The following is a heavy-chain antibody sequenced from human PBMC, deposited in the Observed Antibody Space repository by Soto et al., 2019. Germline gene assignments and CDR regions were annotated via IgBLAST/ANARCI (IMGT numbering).Heavy chain of an antibody. CDR2: ISYDGSNK. Sequence: QVQLVESGGGVVQPGRSLRLSCAASGFTFSSYGMHWVRQAPGKGLEWVADISYDGSNKYYADSVKGRFTISRDNSKNTLYLQMNSLGAEDTAVYYCAKGSLGVYNLNYVDAFDIWGQGTMVTVSS. V-gene: IGHV3-30*18. CDR1: GFTFSSYG. D-gene: IGHD1-7*01. CDR3: AKGSLGVYNLNYVDAFDI. J-gene: IGHJ3*02.